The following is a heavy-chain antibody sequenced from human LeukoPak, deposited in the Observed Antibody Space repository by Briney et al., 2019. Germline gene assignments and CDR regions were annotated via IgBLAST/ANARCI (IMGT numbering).Heavy chain of an antibody. CDR1: GFTFSSYS. J-gene: IGHJ4*02. CDR2: ISSRSSTI. Sequence: GGSLRLSCAASGFTFSSYSMNWVRQAPGKGLEWVSYISSRSSTIYYADSVKGRFTISRDNAKNSLYLQMNSLRAEDTAVYYCAKDAAGPEYWGQGTLVTVSS. V-gene: IGHV3-48*01. D-gene: IGHD6-13*01. CDR3: AKDAAGPEY.